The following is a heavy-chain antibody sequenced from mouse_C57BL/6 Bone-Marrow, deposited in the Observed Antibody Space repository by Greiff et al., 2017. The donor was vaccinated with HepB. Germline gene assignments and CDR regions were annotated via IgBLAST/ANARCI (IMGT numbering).Heavy chain of an antibody. J-gene: IGHJ2*01. V-gene: IGHV1-64*01. CDR2: IHPNSGST. CDR3: ARVRLRREGFDY. Sequence: VKLMQPGAELVKPGASVKLSCKASGYTFTSYWMHWVKQRPGQGLEWIGMIHPNSGSTNYNEKFKSKATLTVDKSSSTAYMQLSSLTSEDSAVYYCARVRLRREGFDYWGQGTTLTVSS. D-gene: IGHD2-4*01. CDR1: GYTFTSYW.